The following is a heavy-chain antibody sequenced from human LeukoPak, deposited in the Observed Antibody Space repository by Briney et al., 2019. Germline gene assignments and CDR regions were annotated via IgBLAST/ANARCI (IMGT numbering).Heavy chain of an antibody. CDR2: INHSGIT. J-gene: IGHJ4*02. V-gene: IGHV4-34*01. CDR3: ARGQYRRDY. Sequence: SETLSLTCAVYGGSFSGYFWSWIRQPPGKGLEWIGEINHSGITYYNPSLKSRVTISVDRSKNQFSLMVTSVTAADTAVYYCARGQYRRDYWGQGTLVTVSS. CDR1: GGSFSGYF. D-gene: IGHD2/OR15-2a*01.